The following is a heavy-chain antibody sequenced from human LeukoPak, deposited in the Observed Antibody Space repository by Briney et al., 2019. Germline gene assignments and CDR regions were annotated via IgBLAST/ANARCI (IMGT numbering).Heavy chain of an antibody. D-gene: IGHD5-12*01. Sequence: PGGSLRLSCAASGFTFSIYGMNWVRQAPGKGLEWVSYISSSGSIIYYADSVKGRFTISRDNAKNSLYLQMNSLRAEDTAVYYCARVGYSGWNLEYWGQGTLVTVSS. J-gene: IGHJ4*02. V-gene: IGHV3-48*04. CDR3: ARVGYSGWNLEY. CDR1: GFTFSIYG. CDR2: ISSSGSII.